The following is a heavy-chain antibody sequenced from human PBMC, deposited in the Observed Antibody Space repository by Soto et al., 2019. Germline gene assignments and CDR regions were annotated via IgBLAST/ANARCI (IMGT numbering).Heavy chain of an antibody. CDR1: GVSFNNNG. V-gene: IGHV1-69*01. CDR3: ARVLYYGSGSYSPYGRDV. CDR2: VSPPFRTS. Sequence: QVQLVQSGAEVKKPGSSVKVSCKTSGVSFNNNGIGWVRQAPGHGLEWMGGVSPPFRTSNYARKFQGRISITADASKGTVNMELSSLPSEDTAQYYCARVLYYGSGSYSPYGRDVWGQGTTVTVSS. D-gene: IGHD3-10*01. J-gene: IGHJ6*02.